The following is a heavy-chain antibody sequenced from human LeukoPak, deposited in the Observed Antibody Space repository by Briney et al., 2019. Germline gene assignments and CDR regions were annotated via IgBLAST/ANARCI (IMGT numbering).Heavy chain of an antibody. CDR1: GGSFSGYY. CDR3: ARHWTRAPPDY. D-gene: IGHD1-1*01. CDR2: INHSGST. Sequence: PSETLSLTCAVYGGSFSGYYWSWIRQPPGKGLEWIGEINHSGSTNYNPSLKSRVTISVVTSKNQFSLKLSSVTAADTAVYCCARHWTRAPPDYWRQGTLLTVSS. V-gene: IGHV4-34*01. J-gene: IGHJ4*02.